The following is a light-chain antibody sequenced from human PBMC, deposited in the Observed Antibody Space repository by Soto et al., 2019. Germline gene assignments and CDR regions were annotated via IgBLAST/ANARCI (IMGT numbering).Light chain of an antibody. J-gene: IGKJ1*01. CDR3: QQYMSSVT. CDR1: QSVDSTF. CDR2: GAS. Sequence: EIVLTQSPGSLSLSPGERATLSCRASQSVDSTFFAWYQKKPGQAPRLLIYGASKRAIGVPDRFSGSGSGTDFTLNISRLEPEDFAVYYCQQYMSSVTFGQGTKVEI. V-gene: IGKV3-20*01.